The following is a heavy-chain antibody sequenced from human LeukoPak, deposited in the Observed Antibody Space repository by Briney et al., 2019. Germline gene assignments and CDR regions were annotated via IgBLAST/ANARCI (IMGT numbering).Heavy chain of an antibody. D-gene: IGHD5-18*01. CDR3: ARDPTRGYSYGSH. J-gene: IGHJ4*02. Sequence: PGGSLRLSCAASGFTFSSYWMSWVRQAPGKGLEWVAVISYDGSNKYYADSVKGRFTISRDNSENTLYLQMNSLRAEDTAVYCCARDPTRGYSYGSHWGQGTLVTVSS. CDR2: ISYDGSNK. V-gene: IGHV3-30*03. CDR1: GFTFSSYW.